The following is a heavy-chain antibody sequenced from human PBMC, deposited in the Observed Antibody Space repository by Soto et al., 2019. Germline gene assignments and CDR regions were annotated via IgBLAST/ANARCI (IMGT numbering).Heavy chain of an antibody. CDR1: GGAFSNYA. Sequence: QVRLMQSGAEVKKPGSSVKVSCKPSGGAFSNYAISWVRQAPGQGLEWMGGIVPVFGTTKYTQKFQGRVTMTADLSTNIAYMELASLTSDDTAVYYCARPLNIAGRPGDHIYYYGMDDWGQGTTVTVSS. V-gene: IGHV1-69*01. CDR2: IVPVFGTT. D-gene: IGHD6-13*01. CDR3: ARPLNIAGRPGDHIYYYGMDD. J-gene: IGHJ6*02.